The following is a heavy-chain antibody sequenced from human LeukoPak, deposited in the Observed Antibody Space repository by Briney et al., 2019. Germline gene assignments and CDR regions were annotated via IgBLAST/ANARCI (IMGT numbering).Heavy chain of an antibody. CDR3: ARAGYSSSSHYYYMDV. V-gene: IGHV1-2*02. D-gene: IGHD6-13*01. CDR2: INPNSGDT. J-gene: IGHJ6*03. Sequence: ASVKVPCKASGYTLTGYYMHWVRQAPGQGLEWMGWINPNSGDTNYAQKFQGRVTMTRDTSISTAYMELSRLRSDDTAFYYCARAGYSSSSHYYYMDVWGKGTTVTVSS. CDR1: GYTLTGYY.